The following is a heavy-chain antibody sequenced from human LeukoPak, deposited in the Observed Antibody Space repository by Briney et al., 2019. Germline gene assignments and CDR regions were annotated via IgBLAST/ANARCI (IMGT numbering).Heavy chain of an antibody. CDR2: ISGSGGST. D-gene: IGHD2-2*02. V-gene: IGHV3-23*01. J-gene: IGHJ6*02. CDR1: GFTFSSYA. Sequence: PGGSPRLSCAASGFTFSSYAMSWVRQAPGKGLEWVSAISGSGGSTYYADSVKGRFTISRDNSKNTLYLQMNSLRAEDTAVYYCAKSQLLYRYYGMDVWGQGTTVTVSS. CDR3: AKSQLLYRYYGMDV.